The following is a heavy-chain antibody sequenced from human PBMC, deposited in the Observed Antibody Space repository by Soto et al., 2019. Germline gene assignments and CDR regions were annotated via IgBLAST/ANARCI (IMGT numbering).Heavy chain of an antibody. CDR2: INPQTGGT. CDR1: GYTFTGYY. Sequence: QVKLVQSGAEVKTPGASVRVSCKASGYTFTGYYIHWVREAPGQGLEWMGWINPQTGGTSYAQKFQGRVTLSRDTSINTAYLELSRLRFDDAAVYFCARERYQVISDGMDVWGQGTTVTVSS. CDR3: ARERYQVISDGMDV. J-gene: IGHJ6*02. V-gene: IGHV1-2*02. D-gene: IGHD2-2*01.